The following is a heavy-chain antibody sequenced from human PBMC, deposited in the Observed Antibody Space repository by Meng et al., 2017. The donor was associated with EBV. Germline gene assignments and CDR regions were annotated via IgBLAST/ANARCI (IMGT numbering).Heavy chain of an antibody. D-gene: IGHD3-10*01. V-gene: IGHV1-69*01. CDR1: GGTLRSDA. CDR2: LIPMSDAP. J-gene: IGHJ4*02. Sequence: QVQLVQSGAGVKKPGSSVKVSCKTSGGTLRSDAISWVRQAPGQGLEWMGGLIPMSDAPHYAQKFQGRVTITADESTSTHYMDLSGLRSEDTAVYYCASESGRGFTPDYWGQGTLVTVSS. CDR3: ASESGRGFTPDY.